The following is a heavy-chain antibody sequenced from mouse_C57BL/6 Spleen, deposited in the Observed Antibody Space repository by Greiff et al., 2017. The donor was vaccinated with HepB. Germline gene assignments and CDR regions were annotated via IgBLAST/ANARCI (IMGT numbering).Heavy chain of an antibody. CDR1: GYTFTSYW. CDR3: ARGGRWYFDV. Sequence: VKLQQPGAELVKPGASVKMSCKASGYTFTSYWITWVKQRPGQGLEWIGDIYPGSGSTNYNEKFKSKATLTVDTSSSTAYMQLSSLTSEDSAVYYCARGGRWYFDVWGTGTTVTVSS. CDR2: IYPGSGST. J-gene: IGHJ1*03. D-gene: IGHD1-1*02. V-gene: IGHV1-55*01.